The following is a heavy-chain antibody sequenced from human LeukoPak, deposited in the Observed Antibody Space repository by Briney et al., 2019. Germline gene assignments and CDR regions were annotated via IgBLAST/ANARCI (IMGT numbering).Heavy chain of an antibody. CDR3: ANGGDFYYFDY. D-gene: IGHD2/OR15-2a*01. V-gene: IGHV4-38-2*01. J-gene: IGHJ4*02. CDR1: GYSISSGYY. CDR2: IYHSGST. Sequence: PSETLSLTCAVSGYSISSGYYWGWIRQPPGKGLEWIGSIYHSGSTYYNPSLKSRVTISVDTSKNQFSLKLSSVTAADTAVYYCANGGDFYYFDYWGQGTQVTVSS.